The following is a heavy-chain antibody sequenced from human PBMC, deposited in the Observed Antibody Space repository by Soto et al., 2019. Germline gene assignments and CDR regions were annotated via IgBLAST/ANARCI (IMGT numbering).Heavy chain of an antibody. CDR3: AREGQCRCGGCYSTGAFDL. V-gene: IGHV4-39*02. J-gene: IGHJ3*01. CDR1: SGSISSSSYY. Sequence: SETLSLTCTVSSGSISSSSYYWGWIRQPPGKGLEWIGNIYYSGSTYYNPSLKSRVTMSVGTSYNQFSLKLSSVTAADTAVYYCAREGQCRCGGCYSTGAFDLSGPGPMVTVSS. D-gene: IGHD2-15*01. CDR2: IYYSGST.